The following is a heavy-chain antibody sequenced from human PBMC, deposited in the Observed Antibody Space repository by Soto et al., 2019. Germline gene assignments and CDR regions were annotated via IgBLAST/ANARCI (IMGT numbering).Heavy chain of an antibody. CDR3: AKDPLTRGWFDP. CDR2: ISAGGTT. V-gene: IGHV3-23*01. Sequence: EVQLLESGGGLVQPGESLRLSCAASGFTFSGNAMTWVRQAPGKGLHWVSGISAGGTTDYADSAKGRFTISRDNSKNTLYLQMNSLRADDTAVYYCAKDPLTRGWFDPWGQGTLVTVSS. J-gene: IGHJ5*02. CDR1: GFTFSGNA.